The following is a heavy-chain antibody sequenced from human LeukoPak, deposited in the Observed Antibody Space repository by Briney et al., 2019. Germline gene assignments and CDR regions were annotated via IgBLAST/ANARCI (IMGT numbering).Heavy chain of an antibody. CDR2: IDPSDSYT. D-gene: IGHD2-8*01. CDR3: ARHQLLGPCFKGVCSDAFDI. J-gene: IGHJ3*02. V-gene: IGHV5-10-1*01. Sequence: GESLRISCKGSGYRFTSFWISWVRQMPGKGLEWMGRIDPSDSYTNYSPSFQGHLTISADKSISTAYLQWSSLKASDIAMYYCARHQLLGPCFKGVCSDAFDIWGQGTMVTVSS. CDR1: GYRFTSFW.